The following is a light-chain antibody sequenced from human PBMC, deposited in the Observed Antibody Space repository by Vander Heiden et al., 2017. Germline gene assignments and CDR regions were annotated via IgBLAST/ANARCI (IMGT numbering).Light chain of an antibody. Sequence: DIQMTQSPSSLSASVGDRVTITCRASQSISSYLNWYQQKPGKAPKLLIYAASSLQSGVPSRCSGSGSGTDFTLTISSLQPEDFATYYCQQKVTFGPGTKVDIK. CDR2: AAS. V-gene: IGKV1-39*01. J-gene: IGKJ3*01. CDR3: QQKVT. CDR1: QSISSY.